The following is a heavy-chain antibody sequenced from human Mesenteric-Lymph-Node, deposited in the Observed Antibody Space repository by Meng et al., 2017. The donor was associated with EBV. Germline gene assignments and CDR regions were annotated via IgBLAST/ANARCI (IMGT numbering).Heavy chain of an antibody. Sequence: QGLPQESGHGLVKPSGTLSLTCAVSGVSISSNNWWSWVRQPPGKGLELIGEIYHSGSTNSNPSLKGRVTISVDKSKNQFSLKMSSVTAADTAVYYCATLHYDGSGYYFGSWFDPWGQGTLVTVSS. V-gene: IGHV4-4*02. D-gene: IGHD3-22*01. CDR1: GVSISSNNW. CDR2: IYHSGST. J-gene: IGHJ5*02. CDR3: ATLHYDGSGYYFGSWFDP.